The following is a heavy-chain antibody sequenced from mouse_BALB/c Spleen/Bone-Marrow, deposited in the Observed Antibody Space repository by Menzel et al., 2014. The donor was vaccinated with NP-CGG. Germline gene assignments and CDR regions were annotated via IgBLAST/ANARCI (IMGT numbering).Heavy chain of an antibody. J-gene: IGHJ3*01. D-gene: IGHD2-4*01. CDR2: IWSGGST. V-gene: IGHV2-2*02. Sequence: VKVVDSGPGLVQPSQSLSITCTVSGFSLTSYGVHWVRQSPGKGLEWLGVIWSGGSTDYNAAFISRLSISKDNSKSQVFFKMNSQQANDTAIYYCARGLYYDYEFAYWGQGTLVTVSA. CDR3: ARGLYYDYEFAY. CDR1: GFSLTSYG.